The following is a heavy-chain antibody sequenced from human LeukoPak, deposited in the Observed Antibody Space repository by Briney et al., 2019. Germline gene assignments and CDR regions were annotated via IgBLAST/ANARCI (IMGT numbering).Heavy chain of an antibody. J-gene: IGHJ4*02. D-gene: IGHD3-22*01. CDR2: ISYDGSNK. CDR1: GFTYSSYG. V-gene: IGHV3-30*03. CDR3: ARDVAAGSITMIVVVITGGIDY. Sequence: GGSLRLSCAASGFTYSSYGMHWVRQAPGKGLEWVAVISYDGSNKYYADSVKGRFTISRDNSKNTLYLQMNSLRAEDTAVYYCARDVAAGSITMIVVVITGGIDYWGQGTLVTVSS.